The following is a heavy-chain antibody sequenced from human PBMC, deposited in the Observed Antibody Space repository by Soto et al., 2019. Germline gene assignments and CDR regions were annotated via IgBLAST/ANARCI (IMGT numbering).Heavy chain of an antibody. Sequence: AVQVSCKASGGTFSSYAISWVRQAPGQGLEWMGGIIPIFGTANYAQKFQGRVTITADKSTSTAYMKLSSLRSEDTAVYYCARANPPTCGWSGEHYVLDVWGQGATVTVSS. V-gene: IGHV1-69*06. D-gene: IGHD3-3*01. CDR2: IIPIFGTA. CDR1: GGTFSSYA. CDR3: ARANPPTCGWSGEHYVLDV. J-gene: IGHJ6*02.